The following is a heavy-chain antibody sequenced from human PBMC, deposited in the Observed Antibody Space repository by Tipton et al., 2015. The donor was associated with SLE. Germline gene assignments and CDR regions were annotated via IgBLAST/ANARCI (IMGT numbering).Heavy chain of an antibody. CDR2: IYYSGST. CDR1: GGSISSSSYY. Sequence: TLSLTCTVSGGSISSSSYYWGWIRQPPGKGLEWIGSIYYSGSTNYNPSLKSRVTISVDTSKNQFSLKLSSVTAADTAVYYCARGELTLDAFDIWGQGTMVTVSS. V-gene: IGHV4-39*07. D-gene: IGHD1-26*01. CDR3: ARGELTLDAFDI. J-gene: IGHJ3*02.